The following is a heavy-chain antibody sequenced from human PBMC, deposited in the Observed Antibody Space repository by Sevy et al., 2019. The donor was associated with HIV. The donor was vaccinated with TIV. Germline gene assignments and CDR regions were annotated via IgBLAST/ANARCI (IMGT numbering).Heavy chain of an antibody. CDR3: ARPYRTDPFYYSGSSGYYYPSYFDN. D-gene: IGHD3-22*01. V-gene: IGHV3-7*01. CDR2: IKQDGSEK. CDR1: GFTFSSYW. J-gene: IGHJ4*02. Sequence: GGSLRLSCAASGFTFSSYWMTWVRQAPGKGLEWVANIKQDGSEKFSVDSVKGRFTISRDNANNSLFLQMNSLRAEDTAVYYCARPYRTDPFYYSGSSGYYYPSYFDNWGQGTLVTVS.